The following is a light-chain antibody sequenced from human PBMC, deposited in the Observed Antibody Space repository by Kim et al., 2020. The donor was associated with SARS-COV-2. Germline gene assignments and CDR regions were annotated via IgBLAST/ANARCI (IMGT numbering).Light chain of an antibody. V-gene: IGKV3-20*01. J-gene: IGKJ5*01. CDR3: QNYGTSIT. CDR2: GTS. CDR1: QIVRTSS. Sequence: PGETATSSCRASQIVRTSSLAWYQQKPGQATSIVIYGTSTRATGIPDSFSGSGSATEFTITISRLEPEDFAVFYCQNYGTSITCGKGTRLEIK.